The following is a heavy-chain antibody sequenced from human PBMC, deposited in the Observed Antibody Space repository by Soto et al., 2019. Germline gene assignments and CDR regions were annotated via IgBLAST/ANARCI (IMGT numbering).Heavy chain of an antibody. V-gene: IGHV4-34*01. CDR1: GGSFSGYY. CDR2: INHSGSN. D-gene: IGHD2-2*02. J-gene: IGHJ2*01. Sequence: QVQLQQWGAGLLKPSETLSLTCAVYGGSFSGYYWSWIRQPPGKGLEWIGEINHSGSNNYNPSLKSRVTISVDTSKNQFSLKLSSVTAADTAVYYCARWGEDIVVVPAAIQPYFDLWGRGTLVTVSS. CDR3: ARWGEDIVVVPAAIQPYFDL.